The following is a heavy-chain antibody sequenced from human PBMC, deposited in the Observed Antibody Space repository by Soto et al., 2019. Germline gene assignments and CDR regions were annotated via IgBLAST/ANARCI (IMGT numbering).Heavy chain of an antibody. D-gene: IGHD3-3*01. Sequence: QMQLQVSGPGLVEPSETLSLTCTVSGGSIDSFYWSWIRQFPGKGLEWIGYIYYSGRTTNYNPSHNSRTTLTVDTSRHQSSPKLSSMSAADTAEYSCGRRFLWRGYLHEFRDGMDVWGPGTTVIVSS. CDR2: IYYSGRTT. CDR1: GGSIDSFY. V-gene: IGHV4-59*01. J-gene: IGHJ6*02. CDR3: GRRFLWRGYLHEFRDGMDV.